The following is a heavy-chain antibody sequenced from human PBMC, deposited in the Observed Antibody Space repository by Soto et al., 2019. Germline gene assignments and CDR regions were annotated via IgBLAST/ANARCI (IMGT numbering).Heavy chain of an antibody. D-gene: IGHD3-10*01. CDR3: ARGGSPYGSWSSMSDWWFDP. CDR1: GGTFSSYA. CDR2: IIPIFGTA. V-gene: IGHV1-69*01. J-gene: IGHJ5*02. Sequence: QVQLVQSGAEVKKPGSSVKVSCKASGGTFSSYAISWVRQAPGQGLEWMGGIIPIFGTANYAQTCQGRVTITADGSTSTAYMELSSLRSEDTAVYYCARGGSPYGSWSSMSDWWFDPRGQGTLVTVSS.